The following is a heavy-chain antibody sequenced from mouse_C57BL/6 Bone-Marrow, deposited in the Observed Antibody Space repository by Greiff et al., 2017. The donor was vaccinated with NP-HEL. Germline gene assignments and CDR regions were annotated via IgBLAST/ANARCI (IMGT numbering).Heavy chain of an antibody. Sequence: QVQLQQPGAELVMPGASVKLSCKASGYTFTSYWMHWVKQRPGQGLEWIGAIDPSDGYTNYNQKFKGKSPLTVEKSSSTAYMQLSSLTSEDSAVYYCARIDGYFYFDYWGQGTTLTVSS. V-gene: IGHV1-69*01. D-gene: IGHD2-3*01. CDR1: GYTFTSYW. CDR2: IDPSDGYT. CDR3: ARIDGYFYFDY. J-gene: IGHJ2*01.